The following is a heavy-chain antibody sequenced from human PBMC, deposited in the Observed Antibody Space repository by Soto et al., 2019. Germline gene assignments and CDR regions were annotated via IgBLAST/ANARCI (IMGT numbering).Heavy chain of an antibody. CDR2: IIPVFGRV. CDR1: GGTFSSRA. J-gene: IGHJ6*02. V-gene: IGHV1-69*01. Sequence: QVQLVQSGPEVKKTGTSVKVSCKASGGTFSSRAISWVRQAPGQGLEWMGGIIPVFGRVNYAEKFQDRVTITADESTGTVYMELSSLRSEETALYYCAKSSGGTFLCYHGMDIWGQGTTVSVSS. CDR3: AKSSGGTFLCYHGMDI. D-gene: IGHD1-26*01.